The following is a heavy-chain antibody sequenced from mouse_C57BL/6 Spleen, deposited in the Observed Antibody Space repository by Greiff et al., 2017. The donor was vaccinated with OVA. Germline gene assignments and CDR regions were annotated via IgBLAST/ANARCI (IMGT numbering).Heavy chain of an antibody. CDR1: GFTFSDAW. D-gene: IGHD2-12*01. Sequence: EVQLLQSGAGLVQPGGSMKLSCAASGFTFSDAWMHWVRQSPEKGLEWVAEIRNNGNNHATYYAESVKGRFTISRDDSKSSVYLQMNILRAEDAVIYCCTGGGSYDWYFDVWGTGTTVTVSS. V-gene: IGHV6-6*01. CDR3: TGGGSYDWYFDV. CDR2: IRNNGNNHAT. J-gene: IGHJ1*03.